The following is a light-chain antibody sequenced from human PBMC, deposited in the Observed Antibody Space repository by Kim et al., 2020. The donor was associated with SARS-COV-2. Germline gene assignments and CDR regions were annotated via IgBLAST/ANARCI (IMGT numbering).Light chain of an antibody. CDR2: YDS. CDR3: QVWDSSSDPYA. Sequence: SSELTQPPSVSVAPGKTARITCGGNNIGSKSVHWYQQKPGQAPVLVIYYDSDRPSGIPERFSGSNSGNTATLTISRVEAGDEADYYCQVWDSSSDPYAFGTGTKVTVL. V-gene: IGLV3-21*04. J-gene: IGLJ1*01. CDR1: NIGSKS.